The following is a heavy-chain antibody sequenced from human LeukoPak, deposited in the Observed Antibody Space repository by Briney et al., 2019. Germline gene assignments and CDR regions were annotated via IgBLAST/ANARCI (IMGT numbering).Heavy chain of an antibody. V-gene: IGHV1-8*01. CDR1: GYTFTSYD. J-gene: IGHJ6*03. D-gene: IGHD5-12*01. Sequence: ASVKVSCKASGYTFTSYDINWVRQATGQGLEWMGWMNPNSGNTGYAQKFQGRVTMTRNTSISTAYMELSSLRSEDTAVYYCARRRGYDQGDYYYMDVWGKGTTVTVSS. CDR2: MNPNSGNT. CDR3: ARRRGYDQGDYYYMDV.